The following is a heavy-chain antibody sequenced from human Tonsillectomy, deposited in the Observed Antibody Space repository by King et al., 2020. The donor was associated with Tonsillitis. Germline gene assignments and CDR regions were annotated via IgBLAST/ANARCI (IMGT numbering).Heavy chain of an antibody. CDR1: GYTFTNYG. CDR3: ARGRGVDLYGMDV. V-gene: IGHV1-18*04. D-gene: IGHD3-3*01. Sequence: QLVQSGAEVKKPGASVKVSCKASGYTFTNYGITWVRQAPGQGLEWMGWISAYDGDTKGAQKFQGRVTMTTDTSTSTAYMQLRSLRSDDTAVYYCARGRGVDLYGMDVWGQGTTVTVSX. J-gene: IGHJ6*02. CDR2: ISAYDGDT.